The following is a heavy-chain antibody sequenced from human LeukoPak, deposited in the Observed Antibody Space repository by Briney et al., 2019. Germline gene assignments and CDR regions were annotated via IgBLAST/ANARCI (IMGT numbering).Heavy chain of an antibody. Sequence: GGSLRLSCAASGFTFSSYGMSWVRQAPGKGLEWVSAISGSGGSTYYADSVKGRFTISRDNAKNSLYLQMDSLRAEDTAVYYCARDRSHQRRFHSSREENWFDPWGQGTLVTVSS. D-gene: IGHD6-13*01. V-gene: IGHV3-23*01. J-gene: IGHJ5*02. CDR3: ARDRSHQRRFHSSREENWFDP. CDR1: GFTFSSYG. CDR2: ISGSGGST.